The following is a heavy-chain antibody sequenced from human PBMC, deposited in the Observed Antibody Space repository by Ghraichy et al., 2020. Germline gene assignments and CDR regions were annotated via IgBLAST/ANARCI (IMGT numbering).Heavy chain of an antibody. CDR2: ISSSGSTI. D-gene: IGHD4-23*01. CDR3: ARASTVVRFFYYDGMDV. V-gene: IGHV3-48*02. J-gene: IGHJ6*02. CDR1: GFTFSSYR. Sequence: SCVGSGFTFSSYRMNWVRQSPGKGLEWLSCISSSGSTISYADSVKGRFTISRDNAQNSLYLQLNGLRDEDTAVYYCARASTVVRFFYYDGMDVWGQGTTVTVSS.